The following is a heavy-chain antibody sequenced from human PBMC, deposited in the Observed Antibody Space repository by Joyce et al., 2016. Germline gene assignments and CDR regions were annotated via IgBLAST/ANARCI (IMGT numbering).Heavy chain of an antibody. J-gene: IGHJ4*02. CDR2: ISNSGRTI. D-gene: IGHD6-6*01. Sequence: QVQLVESGGGLVRTGGSLGLSCAASGFTFSEYYMTWIRQAPGKGLEWISHISNSGRTINYAASLKGRFTISRDNAKNSVYLRMGSLRAEDTAIYYCARGVRYSSSSLEYWGQGTLVTVSS. CDR3: ARGVRYSSSSLEY. CDR1: GFTFSEYY. V-gene: IGHV3-11*01.